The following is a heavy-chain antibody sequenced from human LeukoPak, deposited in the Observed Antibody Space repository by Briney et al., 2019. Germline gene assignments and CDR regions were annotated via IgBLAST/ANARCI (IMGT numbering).Heavy chain of an antibody. CDR3: ARDPIQLWSRANAFDI. CDR2: IKQDGSEK. Sequence: PGGSLRLSCAASGFTFSSYWMSWVRQAPGKGLEWVANIKQDGSEKYYVDSVKGRFTISRDNAKNSLYLQMNSLRAEDTAVYYRARDPIQLWSRANAFDIWGQGTMVTVSS. J-gene: IGHJ3*02. V-gene: IGHV3-7*03. D-gene: IGHD5-18*01. CDR1: GFTFSSYW.